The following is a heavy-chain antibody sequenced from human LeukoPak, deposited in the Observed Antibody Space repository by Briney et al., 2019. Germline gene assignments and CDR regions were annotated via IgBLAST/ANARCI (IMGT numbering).Heavy chain of an antibody. D-gene: IGHD1-26*01. CDR1: GFTFDDYA. Sequence: GGPLRLSCAASGFTFDDYAMHWVRQAPGKGLEWVSLVTWDGGSTYYADTVKGRFTISRDNTKNSLYLQMNSLRPEDTGLYYCVKATTTSDYYYMDVWGTGTTVIVSS. CDR3: VKATTTSDYYYMDV. V-gene: IGHV3-43D*04. J-gene: IGHJ6*03. CDR2: VTWDGGST.